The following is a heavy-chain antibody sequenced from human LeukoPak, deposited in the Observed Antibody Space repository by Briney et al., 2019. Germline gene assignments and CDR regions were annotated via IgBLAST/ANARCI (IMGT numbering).Heavy chain of an antibody. V-gene: IGHV3-23*01. CDR2: ISGSGGST. D-gene: IGHD6-19*01. Sequence: GGSLRLSCAASGFTFSSYAMSWVRQAPGKGLEWVSAISGSGGSTYYADSVKGRFTISRDNSKNTLYVQMNSLRAEDTAVYYCAKDLKGSGWYYFDYWGQGTLVTVSS. CDR3: AKDLKGSGWYYFDY. J-gene: IGHJ4*02. CDR1: GFTFSSYA.